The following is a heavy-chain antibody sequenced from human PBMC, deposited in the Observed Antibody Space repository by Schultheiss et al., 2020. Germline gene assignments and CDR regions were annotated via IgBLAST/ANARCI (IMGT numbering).Heavy chain of an antibody. V-gene: IGHV4-30-4*01. Sequence: SQTLSLTCTVSGGSISSGDYYWSWIRQPPGKGLEWIGYIYYSGSTYYNPSLKSRVTISVDTSKNQFSLKLSSVTAADTAVYYCARAYYDILTGYPYYYYYGMDVWGQGTTVTVSS. CDR2: IYYSGST. J-gene: IGHJ6*02. D-gene: IGHD3-9*01. CDR3: ARAYYDILTGYPYYYYYGMDV. CDR1: GGSISSGDYY.